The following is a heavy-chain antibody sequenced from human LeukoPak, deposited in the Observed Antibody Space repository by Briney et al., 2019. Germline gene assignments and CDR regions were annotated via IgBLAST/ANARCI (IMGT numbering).Heavy chain of an antibody. J-gene: IGHJ3*02. V-gene: IGHV3-7*01. D-gene: IGHD3-22*01. Sequence: GGSLRLSCAASGFTFSSYWMSWVRQAPGKGLEWVANIKQDGSEKYYVDSVKGRFTISRDNAKNSLYLQMNSLRAEDTAVYYRARSLVLYDSSGYYRDKDDAFDIWGQGTMVTVFS. CDR2: IKQDGSEK. CDR3: ARSLVLYDSSGYYRDKDDAFDI. CDR1: GFTFSSYW.